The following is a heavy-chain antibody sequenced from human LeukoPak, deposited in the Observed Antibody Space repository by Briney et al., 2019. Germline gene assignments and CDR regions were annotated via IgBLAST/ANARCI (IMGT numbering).Heavy chain of an antibody. CDR3: AKRSLWFGEGGAFDI. Sequence: PGGSLRLSCVASGFTFSSYSMSWVRQAPGKGLEWVAVISYDGSNKYYADSVKGRFTISRDNSKNTLYLQMNSLRAEDTAVYYCAKRSLWFGEGGAFDIWGQGTMVTVSS. V-gene: IGHV3-30*18. D-gene: IGHD3-10*01. J-gene: IGHJ3*02. CDR1: GFTFSSYS. CDR2: ISYDGSNK.